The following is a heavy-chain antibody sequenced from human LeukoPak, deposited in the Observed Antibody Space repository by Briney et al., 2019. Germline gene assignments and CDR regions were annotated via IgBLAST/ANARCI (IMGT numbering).Heavy chain of an antibody. D-gene: IGHD3-3*01. J-gene: IGHJ3*01. CDR1: GYSFTTYW. V-gene: IGHV5-51*02. CDR2: IYPGDYDT. Sequence: GESLKISCKGSGYSFTTYWSCWVRQMRGKGLEWMGIIYPGDYDTRYTTSFRGEVTISAATSISTSYLQWSSLKDSATAMYYCARRGPVNYDFWSDWGQGTMVTVSS. CDR3: ARRGPVNYDFWSD.